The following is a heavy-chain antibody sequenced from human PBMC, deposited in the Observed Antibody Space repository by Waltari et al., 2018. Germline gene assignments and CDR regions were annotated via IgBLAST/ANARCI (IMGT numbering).Heavy chain of an antibody. CDR1: GFTFSSSG. V-gene: IGHV3-33*06. CDR2: IWYDGSNQ. D-gene: IGHD3-3*01. CDR3: AKDQKRLMIPPSGAFDI. Sequence: QVQLVESGGGVDQPGRSLRLSCAAYGFTFSSSGMHWVRQAPGKGLEWVAVIWYDGSNQYYADSVKGRFTISRDNSKNTLYLQMNSLRAEDTAVYYCAKDQKRLMIPPSGAFDIWGQGTMVTVSS. J-gene: IGHJ3*02.